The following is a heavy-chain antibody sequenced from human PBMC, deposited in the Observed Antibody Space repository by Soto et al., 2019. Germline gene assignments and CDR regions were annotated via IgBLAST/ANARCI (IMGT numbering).Heavy chain of an antibody. CDR2: IFYTGST. CDR1: GGSVSSDSPY. D-gene: IGHD6-19*01. CDR3: ARLGGITGYSSAWYKFEH. Sequence: ASETLSLTCTVSGGSVSSDSPYWGWIRQPPGKGLEWIGNIFYTGSTYYNPSLKSRVTISLDTSKNQFSLKLSSVTAADTAVYYCARLGGITGYSSAWYKFEHWGQGTLVTVSS. J-gene: IGHJ4*02. V-gene: IGHV4-39*01.